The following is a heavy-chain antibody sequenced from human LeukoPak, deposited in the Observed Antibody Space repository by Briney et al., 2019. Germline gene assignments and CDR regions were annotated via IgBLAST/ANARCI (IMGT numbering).Heavy chain of an antibody. V-gene: IGHV3-11*06. CDR2: ISSSSSYT. D-gene: IGHD7-27*01. CDR3: ARATSNWAFDY. Sequence: GGSLRLSCAASGYTFSDYYMSWIRQAPGKGLEWVSYISSSSSYTNYADSVKGRFTISRDNAKNSLYLQMNSLRAEDTAVYYCARATSNWAFDYWGQGTLVTVSS. CDR1: GYTFSDYY. J-gene: IGHJ4*02.